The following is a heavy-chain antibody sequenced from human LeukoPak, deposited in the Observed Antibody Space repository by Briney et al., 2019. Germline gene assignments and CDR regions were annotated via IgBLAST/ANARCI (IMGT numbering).Heavy chain of an antibody. V-gene: IGHV4-39*01. Sequence: SETLSLTCTVSGGSLSSSSYHWGWIRQPPGKGLEWIGSIYYSGSTYYNPSLKSRVTISVDTSKNQFSLKLSSVTAADTAVYYCARAPWIQLRNWFDPWGQGTLVTVSS. CDR2: IYYSGST. CDR3: ARAPWIQLRNWFDP. J-gene: IGHJ5*02. D-gene: IGHD5-18*01. CDR1: GGSLSSSSYH.